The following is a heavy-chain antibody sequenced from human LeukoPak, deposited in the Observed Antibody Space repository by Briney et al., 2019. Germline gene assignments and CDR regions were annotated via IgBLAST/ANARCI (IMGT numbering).Heavy chain of an antibody. V-gene: IGHV1-18*01. D-gene: IGHD2-15*01. J-gene: IGHJ3*01. CDR2: ISPYNGDT. CDR3: ARDTSEYSMDY. CDR1: GYTFTSYG. Sequence: VASVKVSCKASGYTFTSYGISWVRQAPGQGLEWMGWISPYNGDTDYAQKLQGRVTMTTDTSTSIAYMDLGNLRSDDTAVYYCARDTSEYSMDYWGQGTMVTVSS.